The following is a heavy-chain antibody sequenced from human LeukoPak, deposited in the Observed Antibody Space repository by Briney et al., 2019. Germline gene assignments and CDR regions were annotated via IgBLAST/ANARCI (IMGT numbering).Heavy chain of an antibody. V-gene: IGHV5-51*01. J-gene: IGHJ3*02. Sequence: GESLKISCKGSGYIFTTYWIGWVRQMPGKGLEWMGIIYPGDSDTRYSPSFQGQVTISADKSISTAYLQWSSLKPSDTAIYYCARQGGTMVRGVINDAFDIWGQGTMVTVSS. CDR3: ARQGGTMVRGVINDAFDI. D-gene: IGHD3-10*01. CDR2: IYPGDSDT. CDR1: GYIFTTYW.